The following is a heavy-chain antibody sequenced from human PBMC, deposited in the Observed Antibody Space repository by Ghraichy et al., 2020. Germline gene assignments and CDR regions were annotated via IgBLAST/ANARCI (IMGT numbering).Heavy chain of an antibody. J-gene: IGHJ4*02. CDR1: GGSFSGYY. V-gene: IGHV4-34*01. CDR2: INHSGST. CDR3: ARQYFGY. Sequence: SETLSLTCAVYGGSFSGYYWSWIRQPPGKGLEWIGEINHSGSTNYNPSLKSRVTISVDTSKNQFSLKLSSVTAADTAVYYCARQYFGYWGQGTLVTVSS.